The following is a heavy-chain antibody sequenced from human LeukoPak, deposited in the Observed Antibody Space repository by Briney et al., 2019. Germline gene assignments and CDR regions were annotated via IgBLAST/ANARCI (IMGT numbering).Heavy chain of an antibody. J-gene: IGHJ4*02. D-gene: IGHD3-10*01. CDR2: TNSDGSST. CDR1: GFTFSSYW. V-gene: IGHV3-74*01. Sequence: SGGSLRLSCAASGFTFSSYWMHWHAQAPGKGLVWFSRTNSDGSSTSYADSVKGRFTISRDNAKNTLYLQMNSLRAEDTAVYYCARSFRSSGSENFDYWGQGTLVTVSS. CDR3: ARSFRSSGSENFDY.